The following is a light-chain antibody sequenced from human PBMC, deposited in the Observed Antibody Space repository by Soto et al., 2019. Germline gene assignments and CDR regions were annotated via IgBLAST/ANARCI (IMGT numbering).Light chain of an antibody. CDR1: SSDVGGYNY. V-gene: IGLV2-14*01. J-gene: IGLJ1*01. CDR2: EVS. Sequence: QSVLTQPASVSGSPGQSITISCTGTSSDVGGYNYVSWYQQHPGKAPKLMIYEVSNRPSGVSNRFSGSKSGNTASLTISGLQAEDEADYYCSSYTSSSTPYVFGTGTTVNVL. CDR3: SSYTSSSTPYV.